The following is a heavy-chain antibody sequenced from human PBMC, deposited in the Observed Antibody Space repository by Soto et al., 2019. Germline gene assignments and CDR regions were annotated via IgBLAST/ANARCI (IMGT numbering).Heavy chain of an antibody. V-gene: IGHV3-23*01. CDR1: GFTFGMYS. CDR2: ISGSGEST. J-gene: IGHJ4*02. Sequence: EVQVLESGGDLVPPGGSLRLSCAASGFTFGMYSMSWVRQAPGKGLEWVSGISGSGESTYYADSVKGRFTISRDNSKNTLYLQMYSLRADDTAVYYCAKSLGDRWNTYYFDYWGQGTLVTVSS. CDR3: AKSLGDRWNTYYFDY. D-gene: IGHD1-1*01.